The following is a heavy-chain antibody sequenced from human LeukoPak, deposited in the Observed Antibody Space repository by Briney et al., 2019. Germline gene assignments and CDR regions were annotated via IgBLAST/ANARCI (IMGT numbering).Heavy chain of an antibody. CDR3: ARGNYIYSLDY. D-gene: IGHD4-4*01. J-gene: IGHJ4*02. CDR1: GFTFDDYA. CDR2: ISDIGGST. V-gene: IGHV3-23*01. Sequence: GGSLRLSCAASGFTFDDYAMHWVRQAPGKGLEWVSGISDIGGSTYYADSVKGRFTISRDNSKNTLYVQMNSLRADDTAVYYCARGNYIYSLDYWGQGTLVTVSS.